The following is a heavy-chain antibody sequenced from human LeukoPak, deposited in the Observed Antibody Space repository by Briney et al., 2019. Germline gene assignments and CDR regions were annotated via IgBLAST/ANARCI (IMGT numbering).Heavy chain of an antibody. Sequence: PGGSLRPSCAAPGLPVKSNYMSWVREAPGKGLEGVSSFYSGSSTYYADSVKGPFTISRDIFKNTVYLQMNSLRAEDTAVYFCARVRLDRSERNLDAFENWGQGTMVTVSS. V-gene: IGHV3-53*01. CDR3: ARVRLDRSERNLDAFEN. CDR2: FYSGSST. J-gene: IGHJ3*02. CDR1: GLPVKSNY. D-gene: IGHD1-14*01.